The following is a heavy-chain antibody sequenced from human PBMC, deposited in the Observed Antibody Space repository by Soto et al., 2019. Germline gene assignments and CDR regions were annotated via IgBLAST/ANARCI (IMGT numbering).Heavy chain of an antibody. D-gene: IGHD6-13*01. V-gene: IGHV1-3*01. J-gene: IGHJ3*02. CDR3: AREVAADGTFREDVFDI. CDR2: INAVITTT. CDR1: GYTFTSYA. Sequence: ASVKLSCNASGYTFTSYAMHLVRQAPGQRLEWMGWINAVITTTNYAQKFQGRVTMTGDESTITAYMELSSLKHDDTAIYYCAREVAADGTFREDVFDIWGQGTLVTVSS.